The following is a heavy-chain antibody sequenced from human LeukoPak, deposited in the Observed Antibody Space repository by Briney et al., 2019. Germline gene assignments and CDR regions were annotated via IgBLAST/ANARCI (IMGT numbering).Heavy chain of an antibody. J-gene: IGHJ4*02. CDR3: ARGSRIEHYDSSGYYNY. D-gene: IGHD3-22*01. V-gene: IGHV4-31*03. Sequence: NTSETLSLTCTVSGGSISSGGYYWSWIRQHPGKGLEWIGYIYYSGSTYYNPSLKSRVTISVDTSKNQFSLKLSSVTAADTAVYYCARGSRIEHYDSSGYYNYWGQGTLVTVSS. CDR1: GGSISSGGYY. CDR2: IYYSGST.